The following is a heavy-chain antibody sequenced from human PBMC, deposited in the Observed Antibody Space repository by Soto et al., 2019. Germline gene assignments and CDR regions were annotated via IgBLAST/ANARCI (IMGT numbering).Heavy chain of an antibody. CDR3: ARDHPSISIHLWPLTPKDYYYGMDV. J-gene: IGHJ6*02. CDR2: IIPIFGTA. CDR1: GGTFSSYA. V-gene: IGHV1-69*13. D-gene: IGHD5-18*01. Sequence: SVKVSCKASGGTFSSYAISWVRQAPGQGLEWMGGIIPIFGTANYAQKFQGRVTITADESTSTAYMELSSLRSEDTAVYYCARDHPSISIHLWPLTPKDYYYGMDVWGQGTTVTVSS.